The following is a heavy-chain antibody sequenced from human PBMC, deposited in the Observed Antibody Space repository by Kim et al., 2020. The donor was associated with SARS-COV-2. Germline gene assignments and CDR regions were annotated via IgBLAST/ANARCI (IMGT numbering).Heavy chain of an antibody. Sequence: TANNAPKFPGRVTINADKSTSTAYMELSSLRSEDTAVYYCARDQGGWSDYWGQGTLVTVSS. D-gene: IGHD2-15*01. CDR3: ARDQGGWSDY. CDR2: TA. V-gene: IGHV1-69*06. J-gene: IGHJ4*02.